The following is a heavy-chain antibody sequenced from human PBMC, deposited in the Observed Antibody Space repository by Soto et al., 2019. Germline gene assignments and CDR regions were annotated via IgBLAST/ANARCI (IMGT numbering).Heavy chain of an antibody. CDR2: IWYDGSNK. CDR3: AREDYGGLHAEYFQH. Sequence: GGSLRLSCAASGFTFSSYGMHWVRQAPGKGLEWVAVIWYDGSNKYYADSVKGRFTISRDNSKNTLYLQMNSLRAEDTAVYYCAREDYGGLHAEYFQHWGQGTLVTVSS. D-gene: IGHD4-17*01. CDR1: GFTFSSYG. V-gene: IGHV3-33*01. J-gene: IGHJ1*01.